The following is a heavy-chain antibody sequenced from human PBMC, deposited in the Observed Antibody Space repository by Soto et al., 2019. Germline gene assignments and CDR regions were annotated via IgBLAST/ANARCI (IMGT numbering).Heavy chain of an antibody. Sequence: PGGSLRLSCAASGFTFSSYGMHWVRQAPGKGLEWVAVISYDGSNKYYADSVKGRFTISRDNSKNTLYLQMNSLRAEDTAVYYCAKDLLRSGSYPLQDYWGQGTLVTVS. CDR3: AKDLLRSGSYPLQDY. V-gene: IGHV3-30*18. J-gene: IGHJ4*02. CDR1: GFTFSSYG. CDR2: ISYDGSNK. D-gene: IGHD1-26*01.